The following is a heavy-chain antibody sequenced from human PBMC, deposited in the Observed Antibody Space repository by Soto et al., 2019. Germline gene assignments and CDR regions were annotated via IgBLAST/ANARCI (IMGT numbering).Heavy chain of an antibody. CDR2: IIPIFGTA. CDR1: GGTFSSYA. D-gene: IGHD6-6*01. J-gene: IGHJ6*02. V-gene: IGHV1-69*01. CDR3: ARDGEYSSSSGAYYYGLDV. Sequence: QVQLVQSGAEVKKPGSSVKVSCKASGGTFSSYAISWVRQAPGQGREWMGGIIPIFGTANYAQKFQGRVTITADESTSTAYMELSSLRSEDTAVYYCARDGEYSSSSGAYYYGLDVWGQGTTVTVSS.